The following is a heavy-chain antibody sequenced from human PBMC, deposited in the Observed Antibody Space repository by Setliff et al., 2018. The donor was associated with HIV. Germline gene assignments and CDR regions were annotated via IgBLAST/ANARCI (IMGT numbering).Heavy chain of an antibody. J-gene: IGHJ3*02. D-gene: IGHD6-6*01. Sequence: ETLSLSCAGSGFSVSGRYMNWVRQAPGKGLEWVSVIHSGGDTYYADSVKGRFTISRDNSKNTVDLQMNSLRVEDTAMYYCVRRIASHLPDGFDIWGQGTMVTVSS. CDR1: GFSVSGRY. CDR2: IHSGGDT. V-gene: IGHV3-66*02. CDR3: VRRIASHLPDGFDI.